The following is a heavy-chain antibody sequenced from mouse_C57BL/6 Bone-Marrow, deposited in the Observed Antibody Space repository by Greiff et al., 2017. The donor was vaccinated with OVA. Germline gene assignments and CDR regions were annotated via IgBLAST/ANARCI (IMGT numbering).Heavy chain of an antibody. J-gene: IGHJ2*01. CDR2: IDPENGDP. CDR3: TTGGYDGYYFDY. CDR1: GFNITDDY. V-gene: IGHV14-4*01. Sequence: EVKLMEPGAELVRPGASVKLSCTASGFNITDDYMHWVKQRPEQGLEWIGWIDPENGDPEYASKFQGKATITADTSSSTAYLQLSSLTSEDTAVYYCTTGGYDGYYFDYWGQGTTLTVSS. D-gene: IGHD2-3*01.